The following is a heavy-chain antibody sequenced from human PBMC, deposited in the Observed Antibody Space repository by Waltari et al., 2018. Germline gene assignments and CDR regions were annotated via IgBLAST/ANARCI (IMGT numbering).Heavy chain of an antibody. J-gene: IGHJ6*02. V-gene: IGHV3-7*01. Sequence: EVQLVESGGGLVQPGGSLRLSCAASGFPFSSYWMSWVRQAPGKGLEWVANIKQDGSEKYYVDSVKGRFTISRDNAKNSLYLQMNSLRAEDTAVYYCARDGTVVTGYYYYGMDVWGQGTTVTVSS. CDR2: IKQDGSEK. CDR3: ARDGTVVTGYYYYGMDV. D-gene: IGHD2-15*01. CDR1: GFPFSSYW.